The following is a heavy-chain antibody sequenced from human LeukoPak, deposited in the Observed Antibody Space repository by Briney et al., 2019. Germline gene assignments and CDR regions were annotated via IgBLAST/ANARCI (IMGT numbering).Heavy chain of an antibody. CDR3: ARVGGDCGMDV. Sequence: SQTLSLTCTVSGGSISSGDYYWSWIRQPPGKGLGWIGYIYYSGSTYYNPSLKSRVTISVDTSKNQFSLKLSSVTAADTAVYYCARVGGDCGMDVWGKGTTVTVSS. CDR2: IYYSGST. J-gene: IGHJ6*04. CDR1: GGSISSGDYY. V-gene: IGHV4-30-4*01. D-gene: IGHD3-16*01.